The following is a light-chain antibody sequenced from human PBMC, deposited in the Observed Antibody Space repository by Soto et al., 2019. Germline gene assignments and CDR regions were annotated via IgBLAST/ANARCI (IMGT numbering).Light chain of an antibody. V-gene: IGKV1-5*01. CDR2: DAS. J-gene: IGKJ2*01. CDR3: QQYDSYSFT. CDR1: QYISSW. Sequence: DLQMTQSPSTLSASVGDRVTITCRASQYISSWLAWYQQKPGKAPKVLIYDASSLESGVPSRFSGSGSGTEFTLTISSLHSDDFATYYCQQYDSYSFTFGQGTKLEIK.